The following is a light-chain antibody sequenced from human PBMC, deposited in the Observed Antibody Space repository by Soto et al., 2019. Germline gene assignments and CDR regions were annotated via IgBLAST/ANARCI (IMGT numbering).Light chain of an antibody. V-gene: IGLV2-23*01. CDR3: CSFAAGNTYV. CDR2: EGG. J-gene: IGLJ1*01. CDR1: SSDVGTYNL. Sequence: QSVLTQPASVSGSPGQSIALSCTGTSSDVGTYNLVSWYQQHPGKAPKLLISEGGKRPSGVSDRFSGSKSGNTASLTISRLQAEDEADYYCCSFAAGNTYVFGTGTKLTVL.